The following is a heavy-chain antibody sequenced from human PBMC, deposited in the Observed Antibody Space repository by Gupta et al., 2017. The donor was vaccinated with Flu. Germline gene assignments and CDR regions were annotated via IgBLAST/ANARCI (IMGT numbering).Heavy chain of an antibody. V-gene: IGHV3-74*01. J-gene: IGHJ5*02. CDR2: INSYGNDT. CDR3: ARDVGVGWYSSTYNWLDP. Sequence: EVQLVESGGTLVQPGGSLRLSCAASGFIFGNDWMHWVRQAPGKGLVWVSRINSYGNDTTYADSVKGRFTISRDNAKNTLYLQMNSLRAEDTAVYYCARDVGVGWYSSTYNWLDPWGQGTLVTVSS. D-gene: IGHD6-13*01. CDR1: GFIFGNDW.